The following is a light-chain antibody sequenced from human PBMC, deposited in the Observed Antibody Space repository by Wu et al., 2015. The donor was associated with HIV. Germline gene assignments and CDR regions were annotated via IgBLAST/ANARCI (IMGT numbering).Light chain of an antibody. V-gene: IGKV1-5*03. J-gene: IGKJ2*01. Sequence: DIQMTQSPSTLSASVGDRVTITCRASQSISSWLAWYQQKPGKAPKLLIYKASSLESGVPSRFSGSGSGTEFTLTISSLQPDDFATYYCQQYYSAYTFGQGTKLEIK. CDR1: QSISSW. CDR3: QQYYSAYT. CDR2: KAS.